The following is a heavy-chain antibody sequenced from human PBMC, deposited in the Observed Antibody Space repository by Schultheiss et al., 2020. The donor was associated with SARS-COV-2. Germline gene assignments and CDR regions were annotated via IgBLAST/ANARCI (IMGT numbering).Heavy chain of an antibody. CDR2: IKQDGSEK. Sequence: GGSLRLSCAASGFTFSSYWMSWVRQAPGKGLEWVANIKQDGSEKYYVDSVKGRFTISRDNAKNSLYLQMNSLRAEDTAVYYCASDARVRGDYYFDYWGQGTLVTVSS. V-gene: IGHV3-7*01. CDR3: ASDARVRGDYYFDY. D-gene: IGHD3-16*01. CDR1: GFTFSSYW. J-gene: IGHJ4*02.